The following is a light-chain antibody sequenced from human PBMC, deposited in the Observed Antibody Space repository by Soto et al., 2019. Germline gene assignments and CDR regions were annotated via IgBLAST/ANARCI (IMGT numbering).Light chain of an antibody. CDR3: SSYTSSSTVYV. Sequence: QFVLTQPASVSGSPGQSITISCTGTSSDIGGYNYVSWYQQHPGKAPKLMIYEVSNRPSGVSNRFSGSKSDNTASLTISGLQAEDEADYYCSSYTSSSTVYVFGAGTKVTVL. V-gene: IGLV2-14*01. CDR2: EVS. CDR1: SSDIGGYNY. J-gene: IGLJ1*01.